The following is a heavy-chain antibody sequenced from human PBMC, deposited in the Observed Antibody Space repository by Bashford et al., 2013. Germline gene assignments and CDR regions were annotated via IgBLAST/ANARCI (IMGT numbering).Heavy chain of an antibody. CDR1: GGSINDYY. V-gene: IGHV4-59*08. D-gene: IGHD6-13*01. CDR2: IYYTGST. Sequence: ETLSLTCTVSGGSINDYYWSWIRQSPGKGLEWIGDIYYTGSTNYNPSLKSRVTISIDTSRNNFSLKLSSVTAPDTALYFCARPRRSGGYSSSSHAFDVWGQGTMVTVSS. CDR3: ARPRRSGGYSSSSHAFDV. J-gene: IGHJ3*01.